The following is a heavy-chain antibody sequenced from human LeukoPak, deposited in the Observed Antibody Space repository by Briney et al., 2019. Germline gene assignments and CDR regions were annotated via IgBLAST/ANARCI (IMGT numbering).Heavy chain of an antibody. J-gene: IGHJ4*02. V-gene: IGHV1-2*02. CDR2: INPNSGGT. CDR1: GYTFTGYY. Sequence: GASVKVSCKASGYTFTGYYMHWVRQAPGQELEWMGWINPNSGGTNYAQKFQGRVTMTRDTSISTAYMELSRLRSDDTAVYYCARARRDGYLPYYFDYWGQGTLVTVSS. CDR3: ARARRDGYLPYYFDY. D-gene: IGHD5-12*01.